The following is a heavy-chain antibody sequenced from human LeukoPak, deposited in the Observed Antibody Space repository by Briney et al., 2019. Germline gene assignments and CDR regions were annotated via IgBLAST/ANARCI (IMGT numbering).Heavy chain of an antibody. CDR1: GFTFSSYN. Sequence: GGSLRLSCAASGFTFSSYNMNWVRQAPGKGLEWVSAISGSGGSTYYADSVKGRFTISRDNSKNTLYLQMNSLRAEDTAVYYCAKRRGLELLYYYYMDVWGKGTTVTVSS. D-gene: IGHD1-26*01. V-gene: IGHV3-23*01. CDR3: AKRRGLELLYYYYMDV. CDR2: ISGSGGST. J-gene: IGHJ6*03.